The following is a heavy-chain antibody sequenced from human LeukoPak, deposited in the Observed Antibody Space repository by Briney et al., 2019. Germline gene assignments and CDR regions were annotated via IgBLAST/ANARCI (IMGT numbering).Heavy chain of an antibody. CDR1: AFTFSDYS. V-gene: IGHV3-21*01. J-gene: IGHJ6*03. CDR2: ISSGSTYI. D-gene: IGHD6-13*01. CDR3: ARGYSSSWFSYYYYYMDV. Sequence: KSGGSLRLSCAASAFTFSDYSMNWVRRAPGKGLEWVAYISSGSTYIYYADSVKGRFTISRDNAQRSMYLQMNSLRAEDTAVYYCARGYSSSWFSYYYYYMDVWGKGTTVTVSS.